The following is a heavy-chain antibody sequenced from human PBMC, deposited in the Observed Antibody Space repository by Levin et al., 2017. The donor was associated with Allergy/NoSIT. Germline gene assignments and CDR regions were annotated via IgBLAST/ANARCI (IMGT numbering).Heavy chain of an antibody. J-gene: IGHJ4*02. D-gene: IGHD3-3*01. CDR3: ARGEGYLLYGINY. CDR1: GDSVSRNSAA. CDR2: TYYTSKWYT. V-gene: IGHV6-1*01. Sequence: RPSETLSLTCAISGDSVSRNSAAWNWFRQSPSRGLEWLGRTYYTSKWYTDYEVSVKSRITIKPDTSKNQFSLQLSSVTPEDTAVYYCARGEGYLLYGINYWGQGTLVTVSS.